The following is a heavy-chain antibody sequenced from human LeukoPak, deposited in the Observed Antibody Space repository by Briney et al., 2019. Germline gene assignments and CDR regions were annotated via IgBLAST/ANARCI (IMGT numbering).Heavy chain of an antibody. CDR3: ARDPPSGSYAFDI. Sequence: GGSLRLSCAASGFTVSSNYMSWVRQAPGKGLEWVSVIYSGGSTYYADSVKGRFTISRDNSKNTLYLQMNSLRAEDTAVYYCARDPPSGSYAFDIWGQGTMVTVSS. V-gene: IGHV3-66*01. CDR2: IYSGGST. D-gene: IGHD5-12*01. CDR1: GFTVSSNY. J-gene: IGHJ3*02.